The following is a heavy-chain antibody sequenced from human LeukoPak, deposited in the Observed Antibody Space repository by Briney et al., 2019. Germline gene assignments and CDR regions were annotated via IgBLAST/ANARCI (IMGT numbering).Heavy chain of an antibody. CDR1: GGTFSSYA. CDR2: IIPILGIA. J-gene: IGHJ5*02. Sequence: ASVKVSCKASGGTFSSYAISWVRQAPGQGLEWMGRIIPILGIANYAQKLQGRVTMTTDTSTSTAYMELRSLRSDDTAVYYCARGFDSYGLSWGQGTLVTVSS. CDR3: ARGFDSYGLS. D-gene: IGHD5-18*01. V-gene: IGHV1-69*04.